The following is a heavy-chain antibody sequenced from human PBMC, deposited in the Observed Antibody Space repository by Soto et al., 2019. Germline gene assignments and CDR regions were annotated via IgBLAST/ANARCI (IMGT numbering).Heavy chain of an antibody. CDR3: ARDWARAEDV. Sequence: QVQLVQSGAEVKKPGASVKVSCKASGYTFTGYPIHWVRQAPGQGLEWMGWINAGNGDTKYSQKFQGRVTITRETSASTAYMQVSRLTSADTAVYYCARDWARAEDVWGQGTTVTVSS. CDR2: INAGNGDT. J-gene: IGHJ6*02. CDR1: GYTFTGYP. V-gene: IGHV1-3*01. D-gene: IGHD7-27*01.